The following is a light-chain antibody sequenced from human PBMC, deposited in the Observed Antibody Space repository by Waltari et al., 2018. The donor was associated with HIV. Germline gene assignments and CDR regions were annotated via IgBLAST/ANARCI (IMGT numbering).Light chain of an antibody. V-gene: IGLV2-8*01. J-gene: IGLJ2*01. CDR2: EVT. CDR3: SSYADRNGFYVV. Sequence: QSALTQPPSASGSPGRSVTISCTGTNSDIGGYNYVSRYQQHPGKAPKPVLSEVTKRPSGVPDRFSGSKSGTTASLTVSGLQAEDEADYYCSSYADRNGFYVVFGGGTRLTVL. CDR1: NSDIGGYNY.